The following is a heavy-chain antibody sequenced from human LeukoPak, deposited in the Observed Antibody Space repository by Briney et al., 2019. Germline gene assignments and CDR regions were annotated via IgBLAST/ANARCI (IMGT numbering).Heavy chain of an antibody. V-gene: IGHV3-23*01. D-gene: IGHD4-11*01. Sequence: GGSLRLSCAASGFMFSDFAMSWVRQTPGKGLEWVAGISGSGANTYYAASVKGRFTTSRDNAKNSLYLQMNSLRAEDTAVYYCARKYSAMDVWGKGTTVTVSS. J-gene: IGHJ6*04. CDR3: ARKYSAMDV. CDR2: ISGSGANT. CDR1: GFMFSDFA.